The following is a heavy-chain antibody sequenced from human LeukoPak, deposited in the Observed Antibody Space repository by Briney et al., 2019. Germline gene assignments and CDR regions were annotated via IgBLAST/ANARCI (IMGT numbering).Heavy chain of an antibody. CDR2: INPSGGST. Sequence: ASVKVSCTASGYTFTSYYTHWVRQAPGQGLEWMGLINPSGGSTSYAQKFQGRVTMTRDTSTSTVYMELSSLRSEDTAVYYCARDHYYDSSGYYNWFDPWGQGTLVTVSS. J-gene: IGHJ5*02. CDR3: ARDHYYDSSGYYNWFDP. D-gene: IGHD3-22*01. V-gene: IGHV1-46*01. CDR1: GYTFTSYY.